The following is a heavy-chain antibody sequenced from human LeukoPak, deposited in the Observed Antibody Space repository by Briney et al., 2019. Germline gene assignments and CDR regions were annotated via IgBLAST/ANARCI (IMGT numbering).Heavy chain of an antibody. J-gene: IGHJ6*03. CDR3: ARQSREVPTVVYRIYYYYYMDV. Sequence: GSLRLSCAASGFSFTSSWMSWVRQPPGKGLEWIGEINHSGSTNYNPSLKSRVTISVDASKNQFSLKLSSVTAADTAVYYCARQSREVPTVVYRIYYYYYMDVWGKGTTVTVSS. D-gene: IGHD4-23*01. V-gene: IGHV4-34*01. CDR2: INHSGST. CDR1: GFSFTSSW.